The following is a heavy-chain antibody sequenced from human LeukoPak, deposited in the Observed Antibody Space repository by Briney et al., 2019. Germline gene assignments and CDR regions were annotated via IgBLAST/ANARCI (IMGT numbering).Heavy chain of an antibody. V-gene: IGHV1-2*02. J-gene: IGHJ4*02. D-gene: IGHD4-17*01. CDR3: ARDTITVTTPYFDY. Sequence: ASVKVSCKASGYTFTGYYIDWVRQAPGQGLEWMGWINSDSGGTNYAQKFQGRVTMTRDTSTSTAYMELSSLRSDDTVFYYCARDTITVTTPYFDYWGQGTLVTVPS. CDR1: GYTFTGYY. CDR2: INSDSGGT.